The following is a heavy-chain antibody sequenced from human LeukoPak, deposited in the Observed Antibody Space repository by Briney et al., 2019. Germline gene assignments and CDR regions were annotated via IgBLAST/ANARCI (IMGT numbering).Heavy chain of an antibody. CDR3: ARDIVVVVAAIEADV. D-gene: IGHD2-15*01. Sequence: PGGSLRLSCAASGFTFSSYAMSWVRQAPGKGLEWVPAISGSGGSTYYADSVKGRFTISRDNSKNTLYLQMNSLRAEDTAVYYCARDIVVVVAAIEADVWGQGTTVTVSS. J-gene: IGHJ6*02. CDR2: ISGSGGST. CDR1: GFTFSSYA. V-gene: IGHV3-23*01.